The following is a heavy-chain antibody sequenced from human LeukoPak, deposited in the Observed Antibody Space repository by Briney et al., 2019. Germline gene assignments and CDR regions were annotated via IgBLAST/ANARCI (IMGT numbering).Heavy chain of an antibody. CDR1: GGSFSGYY. V-gene: IGHV4-34*01. J-gene: IGHJ6*02. CDR2: INHSGST. D-gene: IGHD2-2*01. Sequence: SETLSLTCAVYGGSFSGYYWSWIRQPPGKGLEWIGEINHSGSTNYNPSLKSRVTISVDTSKNQFSLKLSSVTAADTAVYYCARDRPPHCSSPSCYGGMDVWGQGTTVTVSS. CDR3: ARDRPPHCSSPSCYGGMDV.